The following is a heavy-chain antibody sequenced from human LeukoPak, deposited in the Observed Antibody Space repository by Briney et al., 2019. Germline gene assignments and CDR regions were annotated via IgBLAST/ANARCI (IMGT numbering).Heavy chain of an antibody. CDR1: GFTFDDYA. V-gene: IGHV3-9*01. CDR3: AKGYLNYDILTGYHYDAFDI. CDR2: ISWNSGSI. Sequence: GRSLRLSCAASGFTFDDYAMHWVRQAPGKGLEWVSGISWNSGSIGYADSVKGRFTISRDNAKNSLYLQMNSLRAKDTALYYCAKGYLNYDILTGYHYDAFDIWGQGTMVTVSS. J-gene: IGHJ3*02. D-gene: IGHD3-9*01.